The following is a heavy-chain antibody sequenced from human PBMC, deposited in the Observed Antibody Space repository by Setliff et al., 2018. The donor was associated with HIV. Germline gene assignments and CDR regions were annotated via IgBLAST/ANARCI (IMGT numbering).Heavy chain of an antibody. CDR3: ARGSEYSGSYYPDYFDY. D-gene: IGHD1-26*01. CDR2: LPHSGVT. CDR1: GGSINSRDYS. Sequence: PSETLSLTCTVSGGSINSRDYSWGWIRQPPGKGLEWIVSLPHSGVTYYNPSLKSRVTISVDTSKNQFSLKLSSVTAADTAVYYCARGSEYSGSYYPDYFDYWGQGTLVTVYS. J-gene: IGHJ4*02. V-gene: IGHV4-39*07.